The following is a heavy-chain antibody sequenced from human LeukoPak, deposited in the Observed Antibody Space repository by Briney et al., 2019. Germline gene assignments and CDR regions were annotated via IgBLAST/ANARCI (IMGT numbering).Heavy chain of an antibody. CDR1: GFTFSIYA. CDR3: ARDRGYCSGGSCYSGFYY. J-gene: IGHJ4*02. D-gene: IGHD2-15*01. CDR2: LNEDGGYT. Sequence: GGSLRLSCAASGFTFSIYAMSWVRQAPGKGLAWVSGLNEDGGYTYYADSVKGRFTISRDNSENTLYLQMNSLRAEDTAVYYCARDRGYCSGGSCYSGFYYWGQGTLVTVSS. V-gene: IGHV3-23*01.